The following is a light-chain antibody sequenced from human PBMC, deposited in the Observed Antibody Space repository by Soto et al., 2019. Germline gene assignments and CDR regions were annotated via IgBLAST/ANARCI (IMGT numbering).Light chain of an antibody. J-gene: IGKJ2*01. CDR2: DAS. CDR3: HTYNSYSLHT. V-gene: IGKV1-5*01. Sequence: DIQMTQSPSTLSASVGDRITITCRASQSVSRRLAWFQQKPGKAPKLLIYDASSLESGVLSRFSGRGSGTEFTLTISSLQPDDCASYYCHTYNSYSLHTFGQGTK. CDR1: QSVSRR.